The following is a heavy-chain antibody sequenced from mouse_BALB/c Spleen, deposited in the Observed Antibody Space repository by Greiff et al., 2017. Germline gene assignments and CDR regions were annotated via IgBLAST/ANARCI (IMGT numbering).Heavy chain of an antibody. CDR3: ARGDYDYDGFAY. J-gene: IGHJ3*01. D-gene: IGHD2-4*01. CDR1: GYTFTSYN. Sequence: LQQSGAELVKPVASVKMSCKASGYTFTSYNMHWVKQTPGQGLEWIGAIYPGNGDTSYNQKFKGKATLTADKSSSTAYMQLSSLTSEDSAVYYCARGDYDYDGFAYWGQGTLVTVSA. CDR2: IYPGNGDT. V-gene: IGHV1-12*01.